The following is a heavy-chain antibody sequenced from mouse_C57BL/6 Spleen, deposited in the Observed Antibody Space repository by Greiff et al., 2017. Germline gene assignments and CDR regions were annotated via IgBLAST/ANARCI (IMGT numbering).Heavy chain of an antibody. J-gene: IGHJ3*01. V-gene: IGHV1-82*01. Sequence: VQLQQSGPELVKPGASVKISRKASGYAFSSSWMNWVKQRPGKGLEWIGRIYPGDGDTNYNGKFKGKATLTADKSSSTAYMQLSSLTSEDSAVYFCARETTVVAEGFAYWGQGTLVTVSA. CDR3: ARETTVVAEGFAY. D-gene: IGHD1-1*01. CDR2: IYPGDGDT. CDR1: GYAFSSSW.